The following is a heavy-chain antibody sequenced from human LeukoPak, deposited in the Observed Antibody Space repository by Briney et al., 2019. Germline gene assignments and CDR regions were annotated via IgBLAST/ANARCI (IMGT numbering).Heavy chain of an antibody. CDR2: ISISGSNI. CDR3: ARVEFLEWSYGMDV. V-gene: IGHV3-11*01. CDR1: GFTFSDYY. J-gene: IGHJ6*02. Sequence: GGSVSLFRAASGFTFSDYYMRWIGQAPGRGLEWVSYISISGSNIYYADSVKGRFTISRGHAKNSLDLQMNSLRAEDTVVYYFARVEFLEWSYGMDVWGQGTTVTVSS. D-gene: IGHD3-3*01.